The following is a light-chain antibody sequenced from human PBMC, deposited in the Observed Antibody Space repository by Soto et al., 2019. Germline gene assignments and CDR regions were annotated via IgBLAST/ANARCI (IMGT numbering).Light chain of an antibody. V-gene: IGKV1-5*03. J-gene: IGKJ1*01. CDR1: QSISSW. CDR2: KAS. CDR3: QQYNSYS. Sequence: DIQMTQSPSTLSASLGDRVNITCRASQSISSWVAWYQQKPGKAPKLLIYKASSLESGVPSRFSGSGSGTEFTLTISSLQPDDFATYSCQQYNSYSFGQGTKVEI.